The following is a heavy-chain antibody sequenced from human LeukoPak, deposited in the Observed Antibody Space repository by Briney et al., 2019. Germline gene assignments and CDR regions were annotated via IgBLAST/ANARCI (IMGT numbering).Heavy chain of an antibody. CDR2: IKDDGRQK. CDR1: GFTFRNYW. CDR3: ARDDGRGWAH. D-gene: IGHD1-26*01. V-gene: IGHV3-7*01. J-gene: IGHJ4*02. Sequence: PGGSLRLSGAASGFTFRNYWMTWVRQAPGKGLEWVANIKDDGRQKYYVDSVKGRFAISRDNAKNSLALQMNSLRAEDTAVYYCARDDGRGWAHWGQGTLVTVSS.